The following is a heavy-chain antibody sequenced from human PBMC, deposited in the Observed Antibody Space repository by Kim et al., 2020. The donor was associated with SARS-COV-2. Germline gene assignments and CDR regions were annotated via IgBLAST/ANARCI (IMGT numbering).Heavy chain of an antibody. Sequence: ASVKVSCKASGYTFTSYYMHWVRQAPGQGLEWMGIINPSGGSTSYAQKFQGRVTMTRDTSTSTVYMELSSLRSEDTAVYYCARSGSLRYFDWLLDDGMDVWGQGTTVTVSS. CDR3: ARSGSLRYFDWLLDDGMDV. V-gene: IGHV1-46*01. CDR2: INPSGGST. J-gene: IGHJ6*02. CDR1: GYTFTSYY. D-gene: IGHD3-9*01.